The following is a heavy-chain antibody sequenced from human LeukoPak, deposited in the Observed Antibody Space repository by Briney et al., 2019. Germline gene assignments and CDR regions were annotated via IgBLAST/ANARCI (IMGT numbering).Heavy chain of an antibody. CDR2: IYTSGST. CDR3: ARDGGYGSGSYHGY. D-gene: IGHD3-10*01. Sequence: SETLSLTCTVSGGSISSYYWSWIRQPAGKGLEWIGGIYTSGSTNYNPSLKSRVTMSVDTSKNQFSPKLSSVTAADTAVYYCARDGGYGSGSYHGYWGQGTLVTVSS. CDR1: GGSISSYY. V-gene: IGHV4-4*07. J-gene: IGHJ4*02.